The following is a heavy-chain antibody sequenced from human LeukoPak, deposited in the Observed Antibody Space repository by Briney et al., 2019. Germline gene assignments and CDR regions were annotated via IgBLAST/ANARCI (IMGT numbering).Heavy chain of an antibody. CDR2: INPNSGGT. J-gene: IGHJ4*02. Sequence: ASVNVSCKASGYTFTGYYMHWVRQAPGQGLEWMGWINPNSGGTNYAQKFQGRVTMTRDTSISTAYMELRRLRSDDTAVYYCARVIAAAGTLFDYWGQGTLVTVSS. CDR3: ARVIAAAGTLFDY. CDR1: GYTFTGYY. V-gene: IGHV1-2*02. D-gene: IGHD6-13*01.